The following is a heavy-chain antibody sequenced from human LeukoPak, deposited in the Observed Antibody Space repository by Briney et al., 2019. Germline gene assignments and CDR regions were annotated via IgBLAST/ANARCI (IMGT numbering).Heavy chain of an antibody. V-gene: IGHV4-34*01. CDR3: ARGRSLPYYDYVWGSYRPKPDFDY. Sequence: PSETLSLTCAVYGGSFSGYYWSWIRQPPGKGLEWIGEINHSGSTNYNPSLKSRVTISVDTSKNQFSLKLSSVTAADTAVYYCARGRSLPYYDYVWGSYRPKPDFDYWGQGTLVTVSS. CDR1: GGSFSGYY. J-gene: IGHJ4*02. CDR2: INHSGST. D-gene: IGHD3-16*02.